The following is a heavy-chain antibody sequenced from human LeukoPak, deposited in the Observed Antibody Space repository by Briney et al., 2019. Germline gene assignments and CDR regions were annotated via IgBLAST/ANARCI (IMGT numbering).Heavy chain of an antibody. CDR2: MSYSGST. J-gene: IGHJ4*02. CDR1: GGSISSYY. Sequence: SETLSLTCTVSGGSISSYYWSWIRQPPGKGLEWIGYMSYSGSTNYNPSLKSRVTISVDTSKNQFSLKLSSVTAADTAVYYCARNVLLWFGEPPAHFDYWGQGTLVTVSS. D-gene: IGHD3-10*01. V-gene: IGHV4-59*12. CDR3: ARNVLLWFGEPPAHFDY.